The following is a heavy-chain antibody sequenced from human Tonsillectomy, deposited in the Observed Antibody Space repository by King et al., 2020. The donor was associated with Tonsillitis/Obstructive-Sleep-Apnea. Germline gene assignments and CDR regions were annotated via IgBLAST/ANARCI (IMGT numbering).Heavy chain of an antibody. Sequence: LQLQESGPGLVKPSEILSLTCTVSGGSINSSSYYWGWVRQPPGKGLEWIGSIYYTGTTSYNPSLKKRVTIYVDTSNKQFSLMLSSVTAADTAVYYFARHLYFYDTSGYSQFDPWGQGTLVTVSS. CDR3: ARHLYFYDTSGYSQFDP. J-gene: IGHJ5*02. V-gene: IGHV4-39*01. CDR1: GGSINSSSYY. D-gene: IGHD3-22*01. CDR2: IYYTGTT.